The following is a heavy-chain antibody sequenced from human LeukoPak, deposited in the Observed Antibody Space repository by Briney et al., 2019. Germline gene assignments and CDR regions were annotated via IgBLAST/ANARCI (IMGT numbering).Heavy chain of an antibody. D-gene: IGHD2-2*01. Sequence: GGSLRLSCAASGFTFSSYAMHWVRQAPGKGLEWVAVISYDGSNKYYADSVKGRFTISRDNSKNTLYLQMNSLRAEDTAVYYCARDPPGVVVPAAPDYWGRETLVTVSS. V-gene: IGHV3-30*04. CDR2: ISYDGSNK. CDR3: ARDPPGVVVPAAPDY. J-gene: IGHJ4*02. CDR1: GFTFSSYA.